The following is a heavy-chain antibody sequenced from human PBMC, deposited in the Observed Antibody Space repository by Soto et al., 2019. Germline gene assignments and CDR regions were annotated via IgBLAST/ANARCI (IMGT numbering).Heavy chain of an antibody. Sequence: SETLSLTCAVYGGSFSGYYWSWVRQPPGKGLEWIGEISHSGSDNYNPSLKSRVTISVDTSKNQFSLKLNSVTAADTALYYCATYHSKSYYHFESWGQGTLVTVSS. CDR3: ATYHSKSYYHFES. CDR2: ISHSGSD. J-gene: IGHJ4*02. CDR1: GGSFSGYY. D-gene: IGHD3-22*01. V-gene: IGHV4-34*01.